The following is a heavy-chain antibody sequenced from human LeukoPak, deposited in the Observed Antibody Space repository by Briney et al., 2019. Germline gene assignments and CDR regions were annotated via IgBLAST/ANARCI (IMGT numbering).Heavy chain of an antibody. Sequence: PGGSLRLSCAASGFTFSNYWMSWVRQAPGKGLEWVASIKQDGSERYYVDSVKGRFTISRDNAKSSLYLQMNSLSAEDTAMYYCTRGCDTSCSFGIWFDPWGQGTLVTVSS. J-gene: IGHJ5*02. CDR2: IKQDGSER. D-gene: IGHD2-2*01. CDR3: TRGCDTSCSFGIWFDP. V-gene: IGHV3-7*01. CDR1: GFTFSNYW.